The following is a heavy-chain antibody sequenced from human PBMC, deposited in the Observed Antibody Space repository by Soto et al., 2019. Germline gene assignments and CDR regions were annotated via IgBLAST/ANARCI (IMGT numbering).Heavy chain of an antibody. J-gene: IGHJ6*02. Sequence: GESLKISCKDSAYSFTSYWISWVRQLPGKGLEWMGKIDPSDSYTSYSPSFQDHVTISVDKSVSTAYLQWSRLKASDTAIYYCERRDDSRSYPYYGMDVWGQGTTVTVSS. V-gene: IGHV5-10-1*01. CDR2: IDPSDSYT. D-gene: IGHD3-16*01. CDR1: AYSFTSYW. CDR3: ERRDDSRSYPYYGMDV.